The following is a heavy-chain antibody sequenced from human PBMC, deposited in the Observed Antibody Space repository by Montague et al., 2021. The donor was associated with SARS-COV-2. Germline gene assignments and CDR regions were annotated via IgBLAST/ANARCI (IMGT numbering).Heavy chain of an antibody. V-gene: IGHV4-59*03. CDR1: GGSIRSYY. J-gene: IGHJ4*02. CDR2: IYYDGST. D-gene: IGHD1-26*01. CDR3: ARYGSYFEH. Sequence: SETLSLTCPVSGGSIRSYYWSWIRQPQGKGLEWVGYIYYDGSTNCNPSLKSRVTMSVDSSKTQFSLRLSSVTAADTAVYYCARYGSYFEHWGQGTLFTVSS.